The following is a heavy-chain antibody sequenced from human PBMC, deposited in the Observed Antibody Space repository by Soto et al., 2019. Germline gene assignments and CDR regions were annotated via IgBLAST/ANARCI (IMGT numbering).Heavy chain of an antibody. CDR2: IYPGDSDT. Sequence: GESLKISCKASGYSFTTYWIGWVRQMPGKGLEWMGIIYPGDSDTRYSPSFQGQVTISADKSISTAYLQWSSLKASDTAMYYCARRKDLSGWQRGFDYWGQGTLVTVSS. J-gene: IGHJ4*02. D-gene: IGHD6-19*01. CDR1: GYSFTTYW. V-gene: IGHV5-51*01. CDR3: ARRKDLSGWQRGFDY.